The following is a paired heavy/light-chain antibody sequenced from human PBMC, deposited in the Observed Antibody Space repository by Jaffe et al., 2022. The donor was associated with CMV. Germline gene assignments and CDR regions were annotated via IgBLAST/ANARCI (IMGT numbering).Heavy chain of an antibody. J-gene: IGHJ4*02. Sequence: EVQLVESGGGLVQPGGSLRLSCAVSGLTFSDYWMTWVRQAPGKGLEWVASIKPDGSENFYVDSVKGRFTISRDNAQNSLRLQLASLRVDDTAVYYCARGHWGLEYWGQGALVTVSS. V-gene: IGHV3-7*01. CDR1: GLTFSDYW. CDR2: IKPDGSEN. CDR3: ARGHWGLEY. D-gene: IGHD7-27*01.
Light chain of an antibody. J-gene: IGKJ4*01. CDR1: QNISNK. V-gene: IGKV3-15*01. Sequence: EIVMTQSPATLSVSPGERVTLSCRASQNISNKLAWYQQKLGQAPRLLIWGASTRVTGIAARFSGSGSGTEFTLTISSLQSEDFAVYYCQQYDNRPPLTFGGGTKVEIK. CDR3: QQYDNRPPLT. CDR2: GAS.